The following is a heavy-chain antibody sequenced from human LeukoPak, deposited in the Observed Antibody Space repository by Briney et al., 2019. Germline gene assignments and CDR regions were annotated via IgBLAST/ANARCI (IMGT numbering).Heavy chain of an antibody. J-gene: IGHJ4*02. Sequence: GGSLRLSCAASGFTFSIYAMSWVRQAPGKGLEWVSAIGDTTYYADSVEGRFTISRDNSRNTLYLQMNSLRAEDAAIYYCAKAFAFVGANFFDYWGQGTLVTVSS. CDR1: GFTFSIYA. CDR3: AKAFAFVGANFFDY. V-gene: IGHV3-23*01. CDR2: IGDTT. D-gene: IGHD1-26*01.